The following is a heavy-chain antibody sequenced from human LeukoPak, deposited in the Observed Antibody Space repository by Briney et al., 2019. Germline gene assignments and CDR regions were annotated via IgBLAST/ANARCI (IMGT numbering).Heavy chain of an antibody. CDR3: ARELVSLGTGYFDL. V-gene: IGHV3-23*01. CDR2: ITGSSSWT. CDR1: GFTFGTYG. J-gene: IGHJ2*01. D-gene: IGHD7-27*01. Sequence: GGSLRLSCEASGFTFGTYGMTWVRQAPGKGLEWVSGITGSSSWTYYADSVRGRFTISRGNSKNTLHLQMNNLTADDTAIYYCARELVSLGTGYFDLWGRGTLVTVSS.